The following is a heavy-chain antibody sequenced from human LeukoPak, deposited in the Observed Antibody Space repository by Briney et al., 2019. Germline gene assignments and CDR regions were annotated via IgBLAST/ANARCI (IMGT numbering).Heavy chain of an antibody. CDR2: ISSSSSHI. CDR1: GFTFGSYD. J-gene: IGHJ4*02. Sequence: GGSLRLSCAASGFTFGSYDMHWVRQATGKGLEWVSSISSSSSHIYYADSVKGRFTISRDNAKNSLYLQMNSLRAEDTAVYYCARIGVGATAIDYWGQGTLVTVSS. D-gene: IGHD1-26*01. CDR3: ARIGVGATAIDY. V-gene: IGHV3-21*01.